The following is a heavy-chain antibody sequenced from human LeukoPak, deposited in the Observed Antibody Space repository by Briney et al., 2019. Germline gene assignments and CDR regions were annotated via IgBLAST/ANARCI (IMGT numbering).Heavy chain of an antibody. CDR3: ASTSGYSSSCYERDDY. Sequence: ASVKVSCKASGYTFTSYDINWVRQATGQGLEWMGWMNPNSGNTGYAQKFQGRVTMTRNTSISTAYMELSSLRSEDTAVYYCASTSGYSSSCYERDDYWGQGTLVTVSS. V-gene: IGHV1-8*01. D-gene: IGHD6-13*01. CDR1: GYTFTSYD. J-gene: IGHJ4*02. CDR2: MNPNSGNT.